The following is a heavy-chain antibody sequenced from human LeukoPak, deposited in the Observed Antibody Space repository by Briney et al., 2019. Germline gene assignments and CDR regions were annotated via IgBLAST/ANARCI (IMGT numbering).Heavy chain of an antibody. D-gene: IGHD5-18*01. CDR3: ARDKQHSYGRYFDH. V-gene: IGHV4-59*01. J-gene: IGHJ4*02. CDR2: MQSTGNS. CDR1: GGTISTYH. Sequence: WEPLTLPCTVSGGTISTYHWNWTRKSPGKGLEWIGYMQSTGNSNYNPSLKSRVTISVDMSRNQIVLNLSSVTAADTAVYFCARDKQHSYGRYFDHWGQGTLVTVSS.